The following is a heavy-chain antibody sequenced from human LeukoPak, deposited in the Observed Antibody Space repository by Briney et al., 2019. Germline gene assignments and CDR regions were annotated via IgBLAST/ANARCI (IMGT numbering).Heavy chain of an antibody. CDR1: GGSISSYY. CDR2: IYYSGNT. CDR3: ARHAASGLYYDTN. Sequence: SETLSLTCTVSGGSISSYYWSWIRQPPGKGLEWIGYIYYSGNTVYNPSLESRVTISVDTSNNQFTLKLNSVTAADTAVYYCARHAASGLYYDTNWGQGTLVTVFS. J-gene: IGHJ4*02. V-gene: IGHV4-59*08. D-gene: IGHD3-22*01.